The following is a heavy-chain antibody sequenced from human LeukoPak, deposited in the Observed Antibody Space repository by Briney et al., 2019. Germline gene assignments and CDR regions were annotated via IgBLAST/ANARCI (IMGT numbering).Heavy chain of an antibody. Sequence: SDTLSLTCAVSGYSIRSSNWWGWIRQPPGKGLEWIGYIYYNGSTYYNPSLKSRVTMSVDTSKNQFSLKLSSVTAVDTAVYYCARGSGILDAFDIWGQGTMVSVSS. CDR3: ARGSGILDAFDI. J-gene: IGHJ3*02. D-gene: IGHD3-10*01. V-gene: IGHV4-28*03. CDR1: GYSIRSSNW. CDR2: IYYNGST.